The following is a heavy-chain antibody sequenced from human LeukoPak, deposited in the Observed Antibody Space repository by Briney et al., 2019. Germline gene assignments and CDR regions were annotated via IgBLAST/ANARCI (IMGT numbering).Heavy chain of an antibody. CDR3: ASVLASESSAAIEY. J-gene: IGHJ4*02. CDR1: GFTFRRYW. Sequence: PGGSLRLSCAASGFTFRRYWIYLVRQAPGKGLVWVSRINSAGNSAFYADSVKGRFTISRDNAKNTLYLQLNSLRAEDTVVYYCASVLASESSAAIEYCGQGALVTVSS. CDR2: INSAGNSA. D-gene: IGHD6-13*01. V-gene: IGHV3-74*01.